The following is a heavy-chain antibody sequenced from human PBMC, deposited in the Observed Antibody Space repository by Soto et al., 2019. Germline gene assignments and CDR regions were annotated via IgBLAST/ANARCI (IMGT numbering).Heavy chain of an antibody. D-gene: IGHD6-19*01. J-gene: IGHJ4*02. Sequence: EVQLVESGGGLAQPGGSLRLSCAASGFTFSSSWMHWVRQAPGKGLVWVSRIYSDGSRTNYADSVQGRFTISRDNAKNTLYLQMNSLRAEDTALYYCARGPTGWYGYDYWGQGTLVTVSS. CDR1: GFTFSSSW. CDR3: ARGPTGWYGYDY. V-gene: IGHV3-74*01. CDR2: IYSDGSRT.